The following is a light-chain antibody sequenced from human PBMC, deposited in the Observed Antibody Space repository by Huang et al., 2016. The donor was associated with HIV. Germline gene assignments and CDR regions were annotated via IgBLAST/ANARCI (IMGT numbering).Light chain of an antibody. J-gene: IGKJ4*01. CDR3: QQYHDWPLT. CDR2: GAS. Sequence: EIVMTQSPPTLSVSPGERVTLSCRASPGISDHLAWYQHKPAQAPRLIIYGASVRATGIPARFSGSGSGTDFTLTIGSLQSEDFATYSCQQYHDWPLTFGGGT. V-gene: IGKV3-15*01. CDR1: PGISDH.